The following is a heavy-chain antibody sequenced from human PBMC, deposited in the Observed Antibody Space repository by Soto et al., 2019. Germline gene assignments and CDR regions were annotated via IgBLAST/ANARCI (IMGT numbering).Heavy chain of an antibody. Sequence: ASVKVSCKASGGTFSSYTISWVRQAPGQGLEWMGRIIPILGIANYAQKFQGRVTITADKSTSTAYMELSSLRSEDTAVYYCAKNRNDYGDPKDAFDIWGQGTMVTVSS. J-gene: IGHJ3*02. CDR3: AKNRNDYGDPKDAFDI. CDR2: IIPILGIA. D-gene: IGHD4-17*01. CDR1: GGTFSSYT. V-gene: IGHV1-69*02.